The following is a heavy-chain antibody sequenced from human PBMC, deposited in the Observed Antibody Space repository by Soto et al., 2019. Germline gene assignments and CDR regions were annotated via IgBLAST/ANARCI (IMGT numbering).Heavy chain of an antibody. CDR3: ARSLPPNDFWSGYKLTEIDC. CDR1: GFTFSSYS. Sequence: PGGSLXLSCAASGFTFSSYSMNWVRQAPGKGLEWVSSISSSSSYIYYADSVKGRFTISRDNAKNSLYLQMNSLRAEDTAVYYCARSLPPNDFWSGYKLTEIDCWGQGTLVTVS. V-gene: IGHV3-21*01. J-gene: IGHJ4*02. D-gene: IGHD3-3*01. CDR2: ISSSSSYI.